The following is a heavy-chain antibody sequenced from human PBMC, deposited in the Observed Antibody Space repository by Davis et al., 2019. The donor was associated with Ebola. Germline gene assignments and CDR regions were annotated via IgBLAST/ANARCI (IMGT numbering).Heavy chain of an antibody. CDR2: ISAYYVTT. CDR1: GYTFTTYG. V-gene: IGHV1-18*01. J-gene: IGHJ4*02. CDR3: ASARDCSGGSCYDY. D-gene: IGHD2-15*01. Sequence: ASVKVSCKASGYTFTTYGISWVRQAPGQGLEWMGWISAYYVTTNYAQSLQGRVSITRDTSASTAYMELNSLTSEDTAVYYCASARDCSGGSCYDYWGQGTLVTVSS.